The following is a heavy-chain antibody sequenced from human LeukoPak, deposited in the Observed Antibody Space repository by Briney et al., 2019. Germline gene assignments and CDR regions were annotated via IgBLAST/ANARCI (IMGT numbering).Heavy chain of an antibody. CDR1: GFTFSGYW. Sequence: GGSLRLSCAASGFTFSGYWMHWVRQAPGKGLVWVSRINSDGSSTSYADSVKGRFTISRDNAKNTLYLQMNSLRAEDTAVYYCTAGSGSYRIDYWGQGTLVIVSS. CDR2: INSDGSST. D-gene: IGHD3-10*01. J-gene: IGHJ4*02. CDR3: TAGSGSYRIDY. V-gene: IGHV3-74*01.